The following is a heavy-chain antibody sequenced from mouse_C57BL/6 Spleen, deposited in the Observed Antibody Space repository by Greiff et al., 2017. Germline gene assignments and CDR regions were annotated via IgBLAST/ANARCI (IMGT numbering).Heavy chain of an antibody. V-gene: IGHV1-42*01. J-gene: IGHJ2*01. CDR1: GYSFTGYY. D-gene: IGHD1-1*01. CDR2: INPSTGGT. CDR3: AVGGYYYGDY. Sequence: VQLQQSGPELVKPGASVKISCKASGYSFTGYYMNWVKQSPEKSLEWIGEINPSTGGTTYNQKFKAKATLTVDKSSSTAYMQLKSLTSEDSAVYDCAVGGYYYGDYWGQGTTRTVSS.